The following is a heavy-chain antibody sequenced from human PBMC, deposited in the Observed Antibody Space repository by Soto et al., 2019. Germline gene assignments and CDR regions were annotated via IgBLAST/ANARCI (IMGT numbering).Heavy chain of an antibody. Sequence: QVQLVESGGGVVQPGRSLRLSCAASGFTFSSYAMHWVRQAPGKGLEWVAVISYDGSNKYYADSVKGRFTISRDNSKNPLYLPMDSLGAEDTAVYYCARYYTSPDYWGQGTLVTVSS. J-gene: IGHJ4*02. D-gene: IGHD1-26*01. CDR3: ARYYTSPDY. CDR1: GFTFSSYA. CDR2: ISYDGSNK. V-gene: IGHV3-30-3*01.